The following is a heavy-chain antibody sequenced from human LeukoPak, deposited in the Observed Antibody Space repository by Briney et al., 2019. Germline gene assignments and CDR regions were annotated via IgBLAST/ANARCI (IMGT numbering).Heavy chain of an antibody. Sequence: ASVKVSCKASGYTFTGYYMHWVRQAPGQGLEWMGWINPNSGGTNYAQKFQGRVTMTRDTSISTAYMELSRLRSDDAAVYYCAREDQYGPQNFDYWGQGTLVTVSS. D-gene: IGHD3-10*01. J-gene: IGHJ4*02. V-gene: IGHV1-2*02. CDR2: INPNSGGT. CDR1: GYTFTGYY. CDR3: AREDQYGPQNFDY.